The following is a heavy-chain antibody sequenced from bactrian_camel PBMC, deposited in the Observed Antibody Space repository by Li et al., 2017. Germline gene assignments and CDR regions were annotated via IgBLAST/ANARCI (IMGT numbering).Heavy chain of an antibody. J-gene: IGHJ4*01. Sequence: ESGGGSVQPGGSLKLSCRAPPNLYTKACMGYFLQTPGKEREAVAFIANDYGTTWYADSVKGRFTISQDTAKNTVYLQTTGLKPDDTAMYYCAAGSDWASLATTEYEHWGQGTQVTVS. CDR1: PNLYTKAC. CDR3: AAGSDWASLATTEYEH. D-gene: IGHD4*01. CDR2: IANDYGTT. V-gene: IGHV3S53*01.